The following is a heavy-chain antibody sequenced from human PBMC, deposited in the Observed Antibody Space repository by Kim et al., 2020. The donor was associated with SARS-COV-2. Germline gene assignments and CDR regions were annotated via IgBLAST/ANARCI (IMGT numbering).Heavy chain of an antibody. D-gene: IGHD2-15*01. V-gene: IGHV1-69*13. J-gene: IGHJ2*01. CDR3: AREIVTVTTLGYFDL. CDR2: IIPSLGTT. Sequence: SVKVSCKASGGTFSDFALSWVRQAPSQGPEWLGGIIPSLGTTNVPQKFQGRVTVTADESTSNAYMELSRLTSDDTAVYYCAREIVTVTTLGYFDLWGRGTLVTVSS. CDR1: GGTFSDFA.